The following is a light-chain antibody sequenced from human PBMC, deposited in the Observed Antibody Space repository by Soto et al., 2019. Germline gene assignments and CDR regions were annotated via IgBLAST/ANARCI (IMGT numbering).Light chain of an antibody. CDR2: DAS. J-gene: IGKJ1*01. CDR3: QQYNNWPPCT. Sequence: ILMTQSPATLSVSPGERATLSCRASQSVSNNLAWYQQKPGRAPRLLIYDASTRATGIPAGFSGSRSGTEFTPTISGLQSEDFAVYYCQQYNNWPPCTFGQGTKVEIK. CDR1: QSVSNN. V-gene: IGKV3-15*01.